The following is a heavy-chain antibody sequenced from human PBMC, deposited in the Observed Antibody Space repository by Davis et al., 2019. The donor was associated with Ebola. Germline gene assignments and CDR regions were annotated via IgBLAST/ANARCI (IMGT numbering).Heavy chain of an antibody. D-gene: IGHD6-6*01. CDR2: IIPILGIA. Sequence: AASVKVSCKASGGTFSSYAINWVRQAPGQGLEWMGRIIPILGIANYAQKFQGRVTITADKSTSTAYMELSSLRSEDTAVYYCARDNRQLDYYYYGMDVWGQGTTVTVSS. CDR3: ARDNRQLDYYYYGMDV. CDR1: GGTFSSYA. J-gene: IGHJ6*02. V-gene: IGHV1-69*04.